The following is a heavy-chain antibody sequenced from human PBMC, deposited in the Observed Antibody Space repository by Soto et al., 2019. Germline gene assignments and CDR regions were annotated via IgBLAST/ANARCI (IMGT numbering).Heavy chain of an antibody. V-gene: IGHV3-48*01. D-gene: IGHD1-26*01. CDR3: AKASRDSGSYPFLSAFDV. CDR1: GFTFNSYS. CDR2: ISSSSSTI. Sequence: GGCIRLSCAASGFTFNSYSMNWVRQAPGKGLEWVSYISSSSSTIYYADSVKGRFTISRDNSKNTLYLQMNSLRAEDTAVFYCAKASRDSGSYPFLSAFDVWGQGTMVTVSS. J-gene: IGHJ3*01.